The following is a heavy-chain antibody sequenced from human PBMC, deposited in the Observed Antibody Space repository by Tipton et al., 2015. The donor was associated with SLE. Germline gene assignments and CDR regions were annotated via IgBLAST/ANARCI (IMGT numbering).Heavy chain of an antibody. J-gene: IGHJ5*02. CDR1: GGSISSHY. V-gene: IGHV4-59*11. Sequence: TLSLTCTVSGGSISSHYWSWIRQPPGKGLEWIGYIYYSGSTNYNRSLKSRVTISVDTSKNQFSLKLSSVTAADTAVYYCAREEDWGVAGWFDPWGQGTLVTVSS. D-gene: IGHD7-27*01. CDR2: IYYSGST. CDR3: AREEDWGVAGWFDP.